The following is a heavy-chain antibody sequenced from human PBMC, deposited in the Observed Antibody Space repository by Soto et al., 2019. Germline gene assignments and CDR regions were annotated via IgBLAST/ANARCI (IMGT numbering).Heavy chain of an antibody. CDR2: INHSGST. CDR1: GGPFSGYY. CDR3: ARGIIYHDSSAYFDS. D-gene: IGHD3-22*01. Sequence: QVQLQQCGAGLLKPSETLALTCAVYGGPFSGYYWSWIRQSPGTGLEWIGEINHSGSTNYNPSLKSRVTISVDTSKNQFSLKLTSVIAADTAVYYCARGIIYHDSSAYFDSWGQGTLVTVSS. J-gene: IGHJ4*02. V-gene: IGHV4-34*01.